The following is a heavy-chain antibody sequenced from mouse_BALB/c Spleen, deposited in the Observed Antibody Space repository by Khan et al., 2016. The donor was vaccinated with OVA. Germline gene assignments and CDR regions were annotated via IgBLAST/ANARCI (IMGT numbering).Heavy chain of an antibody. Sequence: VQLQQPGPELVKPGASVKISCKASGYSFTGYFMNWVMQSHGKSLEWIGRINPHIGETFYNQKFKDKATLTVDESSRTAHMELRSLASEDSAVYYWARKNGSALDYWGQGTTLTVSS. V-gene: IGHV1-20*02. CDR3: ARKNGSALDY. CDR2: INPHIGET. CDR1: GYSFTGYF. D-gene: IGHD1-1*01. J-gene: IGHJ2*01.